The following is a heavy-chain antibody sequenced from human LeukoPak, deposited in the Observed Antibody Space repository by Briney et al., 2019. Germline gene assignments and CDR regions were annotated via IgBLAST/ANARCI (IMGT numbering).Heavy chain of an antibody. CDR2: IYTSGST. Sequence: PSQTLSLTCTVSGGSISSGSDYWSWIRQPAGKGLEWIGRIYTSGSTNYNPSLKSRVTISVDTSKNQFSLKLSSVTAADTAVYYCARKAASYYYDSSGYLDWFDPWGQGTLVTVSS. J-gene: IGHJ5*02. D-gene: IGHD3-22*01. CDR3: ARKAASYYYDSSGYLDWFDP. V-gene: IGHV4-61*02. CDR1: GGSISSGSDY.